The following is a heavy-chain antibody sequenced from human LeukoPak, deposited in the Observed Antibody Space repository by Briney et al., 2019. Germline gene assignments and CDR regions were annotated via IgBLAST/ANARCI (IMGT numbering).Heavy chain of an antibody. Sequence: NAGGSLRLSCAASGFTFSSYTMNWVRQAPGKGLEWVSSITSSSIYKNYADSVKGRFTISRDNARNSLYLQMNSLRAEDTAVYYCAELGITMIGGVWGKGTTVTISS. CDR1: GFTFSSYT. V-gene: IGHV3-21*01. J-gene: IGHJ6*04. D-gene: IGHD3-10*02. CDR2: ITSSSIYK. CDR3: AELGITMIGGV.